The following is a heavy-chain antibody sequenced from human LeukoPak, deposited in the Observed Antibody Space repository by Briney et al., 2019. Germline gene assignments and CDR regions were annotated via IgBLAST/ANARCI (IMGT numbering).Heavy chain of an antibody. Sequence: GRSLRLSCTASGFTFGDYAMSWVHQAPGKGLEWVAFIRSNAYGGTTEYAASVKGRFTFSRDDSKDIAYLQMNSLKIEDTAVYYCTRANWNLDYWGQGTLVTVSS. CDR3: TRANWNLDY. J-gene: IGHJ4*02. V-gene: IGHV3-49*04. D-gene: IGHD1-1*01. CDR1: GFTFGDYA. CDR2: IRSNAYGGTT.